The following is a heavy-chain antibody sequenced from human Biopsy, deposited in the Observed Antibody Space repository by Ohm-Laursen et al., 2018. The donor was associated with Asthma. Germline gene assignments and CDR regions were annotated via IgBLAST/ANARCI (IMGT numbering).Heavy chain of an antibody. D-gene: IGHD6-19*01. J-gene: IGHJ4*02. Sequence: GQTLSLTCAASGFTVSRDHMFWVRQAPGKGLEWVSVIYSGGTSDTAGSVRGRFTISRDFYKNTLYLQMDSLRAEDTAVYYCARGDSSGWSHYYFDYWGQGTLVTVSS. CDR2: IYSGGTS. V-gene: IGHV3-53*01. CDR3: ARGDSSGWSHYYFDY. CDR1: GFTVSRDH.